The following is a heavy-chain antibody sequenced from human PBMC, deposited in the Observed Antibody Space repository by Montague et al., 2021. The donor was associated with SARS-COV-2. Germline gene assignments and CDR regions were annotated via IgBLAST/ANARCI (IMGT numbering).Heavy chain of an antibody. Sequence: CAISGDSVSSNIAAWNWIRQSPSRGLEWLGRTHYRSKWYNDYAVSVRSRITISPDTSKNQFSLQLNSVTPKDTAVYYCTQERGPGRTTWHYFDYWGQGTLVTVSS. J-gene: IGHJ4*02. CDR3: TQERGPGRTTWHYFDY. V-gene: IGHV6-1*01. CDR1: GDSVSSNIAA. D-gene: IGHD1-14*01. CDR2: THYRSKWYN.